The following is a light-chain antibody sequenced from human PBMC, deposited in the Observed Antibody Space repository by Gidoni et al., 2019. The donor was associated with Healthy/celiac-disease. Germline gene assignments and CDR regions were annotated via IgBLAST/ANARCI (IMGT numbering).Light chain of an antibody. Sequence: EIVLTQSPDTLSLSPGERATLSCRASQNVTSSYLAWYQQEPVQSPRLLIFGASTRATGIPDRFSGSGSGTDLTLTISRLEPEDFAVYFCQQYGTSPGTFGQGTKVEIK. V-gene: IGKV3-20*01. CDR1: QNVTSSY. J-gene: IGKJ1*01. CDR3: QQYGTSPGT. CDR2: GAS.